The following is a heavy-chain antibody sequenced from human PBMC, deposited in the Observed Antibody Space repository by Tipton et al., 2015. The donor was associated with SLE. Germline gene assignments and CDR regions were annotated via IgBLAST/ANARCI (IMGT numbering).Heavy chain of an antibody. CDR2: INHSGST. D-gene: IGHD3-3*01. CDR1: GGSFSGYY. CDR3: ARGSRITIFGVVQHYFDY. J-gene: IGHJ4*02. Sequence: TLSLTCAVYGGSFSGYYWSWIRQPPGKGLEWIGEINHSGSTNYDPSLKSRVTISVDTSKNQFSLKLSSVTAADTAVYYCARGSRITIFGVVQHYFDYWGQGTLVTVSS. V-gene: IGHV4-34*01.